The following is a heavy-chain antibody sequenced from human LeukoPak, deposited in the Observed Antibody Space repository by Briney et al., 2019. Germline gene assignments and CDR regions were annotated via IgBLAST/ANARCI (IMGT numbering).Heavy chain of an antibody. V-gene: IGHV4-61*02. J-gene: IGHJ4*02. D-gene: IGHD2-15*01. Sequence: SETLSLTCTVSGGSISSGRYYWSWIRQPAGKGLEWIGRIYTSGSTNYNPSLKSRVTISVDTSKNQFSLKLSSVTAADTAVYYCARNIGSCYSCFDYWGQGTLVTVSS. CDR1: GGSISSGRYY. CDR2: IYTSGST. CDR3: ARNIGSCYSCFDY.